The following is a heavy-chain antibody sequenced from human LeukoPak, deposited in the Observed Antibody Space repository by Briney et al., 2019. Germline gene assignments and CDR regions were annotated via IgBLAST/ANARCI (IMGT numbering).Heavy chain of an antibody. D-gene: IGHD3-9*01. J-gene: IGHJ4*02. Sequence: ASVKVSCKASGYTFTSYYMHWVRQAPGQGLEWMGIINPSGGSTSYAQKFQGRVTMTRDTSTSTVYMELSSLRSEDTAVYYCASGGILTGTRAYYFDYWGQGTLVTVSS. CDR3: ASGGILTGTRAYYFDY. CDR2: INPSGGST. V-gene: IGHV1-46*01. CDR1: GYTFTSYY.